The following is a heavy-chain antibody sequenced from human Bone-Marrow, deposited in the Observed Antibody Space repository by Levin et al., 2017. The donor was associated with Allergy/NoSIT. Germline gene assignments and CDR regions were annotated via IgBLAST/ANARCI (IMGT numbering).Heavy chain of an antibody. J-gene: IGHJ6*02. CDR3: ARWTFYYYAMDV. CDR2: ITHSGST. CDR1: GGSFSGYY. D-gene: IGHD3-16*01. V-gene: IGHV4-34*01. Sequence: SETLSLTCAVYGGSFSGYYWSWIRQPPGKGLEWIGEITHSGSTNYNPSLKSRVTISVDTSKNQFSLKLTSVTAADTAVYYCARWTFYYYAMDVWGQGMTVTVSS.